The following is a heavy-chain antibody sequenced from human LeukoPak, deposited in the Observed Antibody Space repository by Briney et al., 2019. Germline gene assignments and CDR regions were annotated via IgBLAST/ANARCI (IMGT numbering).Heavy chain of an antibody. J-gene: IGHJ4*02. CDR1: GGSISSSSYY. CDR3: ARQAAGAGIYYFDY. V-gene: IGHV4-39*01. D-gene: IGHD6-13*01. Sequence: PSETLSLTCTVSGGSISSSSYYWGWIRQPPGKGLEWIGNIYYSGSTYYNPSLKSRVTISVDTSKNQFSLKLSSVTAADTAVYYCARQAAGAGIYYFDYWGQGTLVTVSS. CDR2: IYYSGST.